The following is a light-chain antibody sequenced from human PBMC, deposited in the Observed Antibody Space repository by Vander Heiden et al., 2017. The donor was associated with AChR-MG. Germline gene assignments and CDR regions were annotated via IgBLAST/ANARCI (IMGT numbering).Light chain of an antibody. CDR1: QSLVHSNGNTY. Sequence: VVMTQSPVSLPVTLGQPASMSCRSSQSLVHSNGNTYLNWFHQRPGQSPRRLIYNVSNRDSGVPDRFSGSGSGTDFTLKISRVEAEDVGMYYCMQTTHWPAITFGQGTRLEIK. V-gene: IGKV2-30*02. CDR2: NVS. J-gene: IGKJ5*01. CDR3: MQTTHWPAIT.